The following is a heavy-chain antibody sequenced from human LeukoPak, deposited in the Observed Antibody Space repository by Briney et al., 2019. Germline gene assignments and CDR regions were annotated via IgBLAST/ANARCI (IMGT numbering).Heavy chain of an antibody. Sequence: ASVKVSCKASGGTFSSYAISWVRQAPGQGLEWMGGIIPIFGTANYAQKFQGRVTITADESTSTAYMELSSLRSEDTAVYYCARDQRATVTTWGYFDYWGQGILVTVSS. CDR2: IIPIFGTA. CDR3: ARDQRATVTTWGYFDY. CDR1: GGTFSSYA. V-gene: IGHV1-69*13. D-gene: IGHD4-17*01. J-gene: IGHJ4*02.